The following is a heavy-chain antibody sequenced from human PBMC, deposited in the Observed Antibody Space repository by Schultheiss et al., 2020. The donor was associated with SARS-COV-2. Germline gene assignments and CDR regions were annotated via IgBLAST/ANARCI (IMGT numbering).Heavy chain of an antibody. CDR1: GFTFSSYA. CDR2: ISGSGGST. D-gene: IGHD6-19*01. J-gene: IGHJ4*02. V-gene: IGHV3-23*01. CDR3: AKSLSVAGTFDY. Sequence: GGSLRLSCAASGFTFSSYAMSWVRQAPGKGLEWVSAISGSGGSTYYADSVKGRFTISRDNAKNSLYLQMNSLRAEDTAVYYCAKSLSVAGTFDYWGQGTLVTVS.